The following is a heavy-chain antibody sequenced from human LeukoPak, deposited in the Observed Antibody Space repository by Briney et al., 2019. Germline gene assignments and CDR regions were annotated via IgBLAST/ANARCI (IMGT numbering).Heavy chain of an antibody. Sequence: GGSLRLSCAASGFTFSSYAIHWVRQAPGEGLEWVAAISYDGSTKYYADSVKGRFTISRDNSKNTLYLQMNSLRGEDTAVYYCVREGGTAGDFWGQGTLVTVSS. CDR3: VREGGTAGDF. V-gene: IGHV3-30-3*01. CDR1: GFTFSSYA. D-gene: IGHD6-13*01. CDR2: ISYDGSTK. J-gene: IGHJ4*02.